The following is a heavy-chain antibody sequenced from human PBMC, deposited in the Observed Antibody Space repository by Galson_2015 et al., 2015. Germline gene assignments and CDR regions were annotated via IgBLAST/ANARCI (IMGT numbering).Heavy chain of an antibody. J-gene: IGHJ3*02. CDR2: IYHTGST. Sequence: ETLSLTCTVSGGSINSNNWWRWVRQPPGKGLEWIGEIYHTGSTTYNPSLKSRFTISIGKSNNDFSLKLSTVTAADTAVYYCARDPPCSSCPQSQAFDIWGQGTMVTVSS. V-gene: IGHV4-4*02. CDR3: ARDPPCSSCPQSQAFDI. D-gene: IGHD2-2*01. CDR1: GGSINSNNW.